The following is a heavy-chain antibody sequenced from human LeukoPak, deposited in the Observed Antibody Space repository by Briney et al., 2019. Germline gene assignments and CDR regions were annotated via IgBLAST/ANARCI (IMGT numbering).Heavy chain of an antibody. CDR1: GGSINNYF. Sequence: ASETLSLTCTVSGGSINNYFCSWIRQPPGKGLEWIGYIYYSGSTDYNPSLKSRVTISVDTSKNHFSLRLSSATAADTAVYYCARGPLHYDILTGYYRDAFDLWGQGTMVTVSS. CDR2: IYYSGST. CDR3: ARGPLHYDILTGYYRDAFDL. J-gene: IGHJ3*01. D-gene: IGHD3-9*01. V-gene: IGHV4-59*01.